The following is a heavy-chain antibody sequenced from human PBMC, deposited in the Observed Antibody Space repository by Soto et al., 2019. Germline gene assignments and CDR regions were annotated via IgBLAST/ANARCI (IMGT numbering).Heavy chain of an antibody. CDR2: INHSGST. V-gene: IGHV4-34*01. D-gene: IGHD3-16*01. CDR1: GGSFSGYY. Sequence: SETLSLTCGVYGGSFSGYYCSWIRQPPGKGLEWIGEINHSGSTNYNPSLKSRVTISVDTSKNQFSLKLSSVTAADTAVYYCARAVVWGGWFDPWGQGTLVTVSS. J-gene: IGHJ5*02. CDR3: ARAVVWGGWFDP.